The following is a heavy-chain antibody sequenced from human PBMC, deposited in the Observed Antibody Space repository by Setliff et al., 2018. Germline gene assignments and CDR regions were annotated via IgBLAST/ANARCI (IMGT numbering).Heavy chain of an antibody. J-gene: IGHJ4*02. Sequence: SETPSLTCTVSGDSISNYYWSWIRQPPGEGLEFIGYVYYTGDTRYSPSLKSRVTMSVDTSKKQFSLKLTSLTAADTAVYYCARGGTYRYFDHWGQGTLVTVSS. D-gene: IGHD5-12*01. CDR3: ARGGTYRYFDH. CDR2: VYYTGDT. CDR1: GDSISNYY. V-gene: IGHV4-59*01.